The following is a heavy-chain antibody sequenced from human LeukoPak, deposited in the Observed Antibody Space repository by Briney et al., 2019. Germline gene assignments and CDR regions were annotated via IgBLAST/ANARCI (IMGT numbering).Heavy chain of an antibody. Sequence: SETLSLTCTVSSGSISSSNYYWRWIRQPAGKGLEWIGRISTIGSTNYNPSLNSRVTISIDTSKNQFSLKPSSVTAADTAVYYCARDGCGGSCFHYYYYYMDVWGKGTTVTISS. CDR2: ISTIGST. V-gene: IGHV4-61*02. CDR1: SGSISSSNYY. CDR3: ARDGCGGSCFHYYYYYMDV. J-gene: IGHJ6*03. D-gene: IGHD2-15*01.